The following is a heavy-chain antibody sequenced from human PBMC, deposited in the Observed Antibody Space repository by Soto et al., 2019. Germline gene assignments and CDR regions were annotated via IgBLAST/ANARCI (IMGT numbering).Heavy chain of an antibody. V-gene: IGHV4-30-4*01. CDR2: IHYNGNT. D-gene: IGHD3-10*01. CDR3: ARSGSARYGMDV. J-gene: IGHJ6*02. Sequence: QVQLQESGPGLVKPSQTLSLTCTVSGGSISSGDYYWSWIRQPPGKGLEWIGYIHYNGNTYYNPSLKRRLTISRDTSKNQFSLKLSSVTAADTAVYYCARSGSARYGMDVWGQGTTVTVSS. CDR1: GGSISSGDYY.